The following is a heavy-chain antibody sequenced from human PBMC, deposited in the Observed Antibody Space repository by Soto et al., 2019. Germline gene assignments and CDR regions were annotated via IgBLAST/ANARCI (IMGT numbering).Heavy chain of an antibody. CDR3: ASRNLAGCSGTDCLYYFDY. J-gene: IGHJ4*02. V-gene: IGHV3-48*02. Sequence: VGSLRLSCAASGFTFSGFTMNWVRQAPGRGLEWISYISRGGETIYYADSVKGRFTISRDNAGNSLYLQMNSLRDEDTAVYYCASRNLAGCSGTDCLYYFDYWGQGTLVTVSS. CDR2: ISRGGETI. CDR1: GFTFSGFT. D-gene: IGHD2-2*01.